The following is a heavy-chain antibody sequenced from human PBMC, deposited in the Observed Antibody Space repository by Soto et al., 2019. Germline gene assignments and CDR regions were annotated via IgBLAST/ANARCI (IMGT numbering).Heavy chain of an antibody. D-gene: IGHD2-15*01. V-gene: IGHV3-30-3*01. CDR1: GGIFITYT. Sequence: SLRLSWTAAGGIFITYTRHWVRQAPGKGLEWLTVMSYDGSQKYYADSVKGRLTISRDNSKNTLYLQMTSLRAEDTFFFQAEDEIRGRRTVLAYRLKRTSDL. J-gene: IGHJ2*01. CDR3: EDEIRGRRTVLAYRLKRTSDL. CDR2: MSYDGSQK.